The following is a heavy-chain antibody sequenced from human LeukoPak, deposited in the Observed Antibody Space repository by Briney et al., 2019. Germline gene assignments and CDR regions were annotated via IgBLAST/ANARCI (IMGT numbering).Heavy chain of an antibody. CDR3: ARSYYDSSGYYPQNYYYMDV. J-gene: IGHJ6*03. V-gene: IGHV4-59*08. CDR1: GGSISSYY. D-gene: IGHD3-22*01. Sequence: SETLSLTCTVSGGSISSYYWSWIRQPPGKGLEWIGYIYYSGSTNYNPSLKSRVTISVDTSKNQFSLQLSSVTAADTAVYYCARSYYDSSGYYPQNYYYMDVWGKGTTVTVSS. CDR2: IYYSGST.